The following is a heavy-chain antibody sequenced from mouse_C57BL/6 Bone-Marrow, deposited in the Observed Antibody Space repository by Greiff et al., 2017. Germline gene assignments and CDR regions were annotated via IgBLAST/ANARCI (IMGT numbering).Heavy chain of an antibody. V-gene: IGHV1-59*01. CDR1: GYTFTSYW. CDR3: ARSGATRDYYAMDY. CDR2: IDPSDSYT. D-gene: IGHD1-1*01. Sequence: VQLQQSGAELVRPGTSVKLSCKASGYTFTSYWMHWVKQRPGQGLEWIGVIDPSDSYTNYNQKFKGKATLTVDTSSSTAYMQLSSLTSEDSAVYYCARSGATRDYYAMDYWGQGTSVTVSS. J-gene: IGHJ4*01.